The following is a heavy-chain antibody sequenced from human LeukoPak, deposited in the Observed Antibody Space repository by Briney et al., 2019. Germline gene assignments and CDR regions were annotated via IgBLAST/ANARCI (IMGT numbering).Heavy chain of an antibody. V-gene: IGHV3-7*01. Sequence: GGSLRLSCAASGFTFSRYWMSWVRQVPGKGLEWVANIKEDAGEICYVDSVRGRFTISRDNAKNSLYLQMDSLRAEDTAVYYCARARILFWGLTGLPHYFDYWGQGTLVTVSS. CDR3: ARARILFWGLTGLPHYFDY. D-gene: IGHD3-9*01. CDR2: IKEDAGEI. J-gene: IGHJ4*02. CDR1: GFTFSRYW.